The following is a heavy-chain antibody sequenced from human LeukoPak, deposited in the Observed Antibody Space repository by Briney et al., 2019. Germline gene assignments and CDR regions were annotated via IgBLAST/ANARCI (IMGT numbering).Heavy chain of an antibody. Sequence: PSQTLSLTCTVSGGSISSGNYYWSWIRQPPGKGLDWTGYIGYTGDTYYNPSLRSRATISKDTSKTQFSLRLNSLTAADTAVYYCASLYCSGGSCYDYWGQGTLVTVSS. V-gene: IGHV4-30-4*08. CDR1: GGSISSGNYY. J-gene: IGHJ4*02. D-gene: IGHD2-15*01. CDR2: IGYTGDT. CDR3: ASLYCSGGSCYDY.